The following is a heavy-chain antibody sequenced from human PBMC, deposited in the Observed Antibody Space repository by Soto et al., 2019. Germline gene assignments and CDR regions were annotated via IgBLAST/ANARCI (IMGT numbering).Heavy chain of an antibody. CDR2: IIPIFGKT. V-gene: IGHV1-69*13. D-gene: IGHD3-3*01. CDR3: ARAPFGVPPWYFDL. J-gene: IGHJ2*01. CDR1: GYTFTSYG. Sequence: SVKVSCKASGYTFTSYGISWVRQAPGQGLEWMGGIIPIFGKTNYAQKFQGRVTITADESTSTAYMELSSLRSEDTAVYYCARAPFGVPPWYFDLWGRGTLVTVSS.